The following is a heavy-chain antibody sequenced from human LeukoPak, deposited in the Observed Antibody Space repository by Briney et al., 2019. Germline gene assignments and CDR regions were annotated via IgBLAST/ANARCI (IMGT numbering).Heavy chain of an antibody. CDR1: GGSISTSSYY. V-gene: IGHV4-39*07. CDR2: IFYSGST. D-gene: IGHD6-19*01. CDR3: ARRSSGWYFDY. J-gene: IGHJ4*02. Sequence: SETLSLTCTVSGGSISTSSYYWGWVRQPPGKGLEWIGNIFYSGSTYYSPSLKSRVTISLDTSRNQFSLKLNSVTAADTAVYYCARRSSGWYFDYWGQGTLVTVSS.